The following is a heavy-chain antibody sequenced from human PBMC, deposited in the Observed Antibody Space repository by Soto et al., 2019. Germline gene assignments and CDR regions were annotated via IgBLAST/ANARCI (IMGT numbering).Heavy chain of an antibody. V-gene: IGHV1-8*01. Sequence: QVQLVQSGAEVKKPGASVRVSCKASGYTFADYEINWVRXATGQGLEWMGWIHPDSGNTDFAQRFRGRITMTRNTSMSVVXMXXXXLXXXXXXVXXXXRGLXPPERRFDPWGQGTLVTVSS. CDR2: IHPDSGNT. CDR1: GYTFADYE. D-gene: IGHD3-16*01. CDR3: XRGLXPPERRFDP. J-gene: IGHJ5*02.